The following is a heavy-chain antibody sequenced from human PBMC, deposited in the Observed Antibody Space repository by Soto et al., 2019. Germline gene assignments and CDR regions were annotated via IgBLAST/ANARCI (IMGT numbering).Heavy chain of an antibody. CDR2: VEGSGADT. Sequence: PGGSLRLSCAASGFTFSSYAMSWVRQAPGKGLEWVSLVEGSGADTYYVDSVKGRFTISRDNSKNTLYLQMNGLRAEDTAVYYCAKAGGSTWGTEYFQHWGQGTLVTVSS. J-gene: IGHJ1*01. CDR3: AKAGGSTWGTEYFQH. V-gene: IGHV3-23*01. D-gene: IGHD6-13*01. CDR1: GFTFSSYA.